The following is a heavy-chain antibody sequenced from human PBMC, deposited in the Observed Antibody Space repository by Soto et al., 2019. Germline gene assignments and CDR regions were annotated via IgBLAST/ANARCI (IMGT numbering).Heavy chain of an antibody. CDR3: ARDPGGYAVPDC. D-gene: IGHD5-12*01. V-gene: IGHV3-33*01. CDR2: IWYDGSNK. CDR1: GFTFSSYG. Sequence: QVQLVESGGGVVQPGRSLRLSCAASGFTFSSYGMHWVRQAPGKGLEWVAVIWYDGSNKYYADSVKGRFTISRDNSTNTLYLQMNSLRAQDTAVYYCARDPGGYAVPDCWGQGTLVTVSS. J-gene: IGHJ4*02.